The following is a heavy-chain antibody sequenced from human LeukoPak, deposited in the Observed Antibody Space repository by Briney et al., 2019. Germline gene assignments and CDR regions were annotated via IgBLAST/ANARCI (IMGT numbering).Heavy chain of an antibody. CDR3: ARDFYDGFALDY. D-gene: IGHD2/OR15-2a*01. CDR1: GFTFRKYN. J-gene: IGHJ4*02. CDR2: ISSGSSYI. V-gene: IGHV3-21*03. Sequence: GGSLRLSCAASGFTFRKYNMNWVRQAPGKGLEWVSAISSGSSYIYYADSVKGRFTISRDNARNSLYLQMDNLRAEDTGVYYCARDFYDGFALDYWGQGTLVTVSS.